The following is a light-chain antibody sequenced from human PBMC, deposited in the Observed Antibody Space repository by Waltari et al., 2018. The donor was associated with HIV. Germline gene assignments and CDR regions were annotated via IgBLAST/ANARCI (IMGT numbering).Light chain of an antibody. CDR3: CSYAGSSYF. Sequence: QSALTQPRSVSGSPGQSVTISCTGTSSDVGAYNYVSWYQQHQGKAPKLMIYDLTTAPSVVPDRFFGSKSGNTASLTISGLQAEDEADYYCCSYAGSSYFFGTGTNVTVL. V-gene: IGLV2-11*01. CDR2: DLT. J-gene: IGLJ1*01. CDR1: SSDVGAYNY.